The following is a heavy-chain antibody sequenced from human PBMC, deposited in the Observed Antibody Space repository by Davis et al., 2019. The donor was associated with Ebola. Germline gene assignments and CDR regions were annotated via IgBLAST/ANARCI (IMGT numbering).Heavy chain of an antibody. CDR3: ARDWGPTWSQVAAIDP. Sequence: GESLKISCAASGFTFSSYSMNWVRQAPGKGLGWVSSISSSSSYIHYADSVKGRFTISRDNAKNSLYLQMNSVRAEDTAVYYCARDWGPTWSQVAAIDPWGQGTLVTVSS. V-gene: IGHV3-21*01. J-gene: IGHJ5*02. D-gene: IGHD2-15*01. CDR1: GFTFSSYS. CDR2: ISSSSSYI.